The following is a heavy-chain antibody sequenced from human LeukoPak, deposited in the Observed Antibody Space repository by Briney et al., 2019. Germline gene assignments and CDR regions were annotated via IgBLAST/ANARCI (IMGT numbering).Heavy chain of an antibody. Sequence: GRSLRLSCAASGFTFSSYAMHWVRQAPGKGLEWVAVISYDGSNKYYADSVKGRFTISRDNSKNTLYLQMNSLRADDTAVYFCATRPPGDHPYFDFWGQGSLVTVSS. CDR3: ATRPPGDHPYFDF. CDR1: GFTFSSYA. CDR2: ISYDGSNK. J-gene: IGHJ4*02. D-gene: IGHD3-10*01. V-gene: IGHV3-30*14.